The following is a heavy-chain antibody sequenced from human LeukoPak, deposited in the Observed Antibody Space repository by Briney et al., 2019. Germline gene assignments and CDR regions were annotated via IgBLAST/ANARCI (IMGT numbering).Heavy chain of an antibody. D-gene: IGHD6-13*01. V-gene: IGHV3-23*01. CDR3: ARTIAQYTNSWLYYYYGMDV. J-gene: IGHJ6*02. CDR1: GFTFNIYA. Sequence: GGSLRHSCTVSGFTFNIYAMSWVRQAPGKGLEWVSSISGNGDDTYHADSVKGRCTVSRDNSKSTLYLQMNSLRAEDTAVFYCARTIAQYTNSWLYYYYGMDVWGQGTTVTVSS. CDR2: ISGNGDDT.